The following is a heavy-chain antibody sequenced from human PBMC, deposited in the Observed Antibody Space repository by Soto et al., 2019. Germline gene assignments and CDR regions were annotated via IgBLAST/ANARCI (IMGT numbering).Heavy chain of an antibody. CDR3: ARSQGSSTSLEIYYDYHYGMDV. CDR1: GGTFSSYA. D-gene: IGHD2-2*01. CDR2: IIPISGTA. Sequence: QVQLVQSGAEVKKPGSSVKVSCKASGGTFSSYAISWVRQAPGQGLEWMGGIIPISGTANYAQKFQGRVTITADESTSTAYMELSSLRSEDTAVYYCARSQGSSTSLEIYYDYHYGMDVWGQGTTVTVSS. V-gene: IGHV1-69*01. J-gene: IGHJ6*02.